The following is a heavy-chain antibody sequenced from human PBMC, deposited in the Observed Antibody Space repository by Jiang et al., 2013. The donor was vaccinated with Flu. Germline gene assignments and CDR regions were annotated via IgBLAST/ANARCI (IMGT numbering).Heavy chain of an antibody. D-gene: IGHD6-13*01. V-gene: IGHV7-4-1*02. CDR2: INTNTGNP. Sequence: VRQAPGQGLEWMGWINTNTGNPTYAPGFTGRFVFSLDTSVSTSYLQISSLKAEDTAVYYCARGAAAGNEILNYWGQGTLVTVSS. J-gene: IGHJ4*02. CDR3: ARGAAAGNEILNY.